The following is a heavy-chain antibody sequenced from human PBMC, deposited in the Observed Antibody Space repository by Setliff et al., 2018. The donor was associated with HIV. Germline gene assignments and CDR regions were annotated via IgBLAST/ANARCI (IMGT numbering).Heavy chain of an antibody. CDR3: ARLGGICSGGSCTALAYGMDV. D-gene: IGHD2-15*01. CDR1: GYSFSSYW. J-gene: IGHJ6*02. V-gene: IGHV5-51*01. CDR2: IYPGDSDT. Sequence: GESLKISCKGSGYSFSSYWIGWVRQMPGKGLEWMGIIYPGDSDTRYSPSFQGQVTISADKSISTAYLQCSSLKASDTAMYYCARLGGICSGGSCTALAYGMDVWGQGTTVTVSS.